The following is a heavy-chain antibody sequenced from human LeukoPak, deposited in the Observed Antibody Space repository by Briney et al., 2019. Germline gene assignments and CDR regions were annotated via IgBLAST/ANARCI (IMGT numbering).Heavy chain of an antibody. CDR2: ISFDGRNT. D-gene: IGHD3-22*01. Sequence: GGSLRLSCAASGFTLSNYAMHWVRQAPGKGLEWVTNISFDGRNTHYVDSVKGRFTISRDNYKNPLYLQMSSLRPEDTAVYYCTRGPATDYYDTSGYCDYWGQGTLVTVSS. CDR3: TRGPATDYYDTSGYCDY. J-gene: IGHJ4*02. CDR1: GFTLSNYA. V-gene: IGHV3-30*04.